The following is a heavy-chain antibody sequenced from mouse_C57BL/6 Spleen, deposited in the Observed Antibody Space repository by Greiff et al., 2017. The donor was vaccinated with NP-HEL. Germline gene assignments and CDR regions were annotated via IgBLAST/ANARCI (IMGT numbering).Heavy chain of an antibody. CDR3: TNGGELRGYFDY. CDR2: IDPETGGT. CDR1: GYTFTDYE. J-gene: IGHJ2*01. D-gene: IGHD1-1*01. Sequence: QVQLQQSGAELVRPGASVTLSCKASGYTFTDYELHWVKQTPVHGLEWIGAIDPETGGTAYNQKFKGKAILTADKSSSTAYMGLRSLTSEDSAVYYCTNGGELRGYFDYWGQGTTLTVSS. V-gene: IGHV1-15*01.